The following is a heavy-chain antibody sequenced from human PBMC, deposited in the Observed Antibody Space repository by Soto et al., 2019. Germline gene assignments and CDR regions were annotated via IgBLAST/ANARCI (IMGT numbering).Heavy chain of an antibody. V-gene: IGHV4-34*01. Sequence: SETLSLTCAVYGGSFSGYYWSWIRQPPGKGLEWIGEINHSGSTNYNPSLKSRVTISVDTSKNQFSLKLSSVTAADTAVYYCARAPSWYGWFDPWGQGTPVTVSS. CDR1: GGSFSGYY. CDR2: INHSGST. CDR3: ARAPSWYGWFDP. J-gene: IGHJ5*02. D-gene: IGHD6-13*01.